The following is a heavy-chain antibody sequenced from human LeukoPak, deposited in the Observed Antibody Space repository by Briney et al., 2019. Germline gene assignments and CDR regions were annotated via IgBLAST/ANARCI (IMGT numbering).Heavy chain of an antibody. J-gene: IGHJ6*03. V-gene: IGHV3-15*01. D-gene: IGHD3-3*01. CDR2: IKSKTDGGTT. CDR1: GFTFSNAW. Sequence: KPGGSLRLSCAASGFTFSNAWMSWVRQAPGKGLEWVGRIKSKTDGGTTDYAAPVKGRFTISRDDSKNTLYLQMNSLKTEDTAVYYCTTTGRNTYYDFWSGSTRGYYMDVWGKGTTVTVSS. CDR3: TTTGRNTYYDFWSGSTRGYYMDV.